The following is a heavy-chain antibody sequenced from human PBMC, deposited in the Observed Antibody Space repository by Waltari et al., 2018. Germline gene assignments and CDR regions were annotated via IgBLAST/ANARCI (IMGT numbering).Heavy chain of an antibody. Sequence: QVQLQESGPGLVKPSQTLSLTCTVSGGSISSGSYYWSWIRQPAGKGLEWIGRIYTSGSTNYTPALKGRVTISVDTSKNQFALELSSVTAADTAVYYCAREVHDYDSSGYPDAFDIWGQGTMVTVSS. CDR3: AREVHDYDSSGYPDAFDI. V-gene: IGHV4-61*02. CDR1: GGSISSGSYY. CDR2: IYTSGST. J-gene: IGHJ3*02. D-gene: IGHD3-22*01.